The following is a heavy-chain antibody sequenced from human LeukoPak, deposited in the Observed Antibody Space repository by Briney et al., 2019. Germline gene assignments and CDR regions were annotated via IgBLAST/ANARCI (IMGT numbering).Heavy chain of an antibody. CDR1: GYTFTGYY. CDR2: INPNSGGT. D-gene: IGHD3-3*01. CDR3: ARAPYYDFWSGSPSFYYMDV. V-gene: IGHV1-2*02. J-gene: IGHJ6*03. Sequence: ASVKVSRKASGYTFTGYYMHWVRQAPGQGLEWMGWINPNSGGTNYAQKFQGRVTMTRDTSISTAYMELSRLRSDDTAVYYCARAPYYDFWSGSPSFYYMDVWGKGTTVTASS.